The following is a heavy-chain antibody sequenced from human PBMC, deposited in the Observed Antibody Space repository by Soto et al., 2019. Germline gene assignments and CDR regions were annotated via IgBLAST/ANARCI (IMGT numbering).Heavy chain of an antibody. J-gene: IGHJ4*02. CDR2: ISAYNGNT. V-gene: IGHV1-18*01. D-gene: IGHD2-15*01. CDR3: ARDRGYWSGGSCYSTDY. Sequence: EASVKVSCKASGYTFTSYGISWVRQAPGQGLEWMGWISAYNGNTNYAQKLQGRVTMTTDTSTSTAYMELRSLRSDDTAVYYCARDRGYWSGGSCYSTDYSGQGTLVTVSS. CDR1: GYTFTSYG.